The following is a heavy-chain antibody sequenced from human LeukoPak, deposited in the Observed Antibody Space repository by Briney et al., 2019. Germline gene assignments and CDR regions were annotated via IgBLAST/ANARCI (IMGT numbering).Heavy chain of an antibody. CDR2: IYHSGST. V-gene: IGHV4-38-2*02. CDR1: GYSISSGYY. J-gene: IGHJ6*03. CDR3: ARDYQGFYYYYYMDV. Sequence: SETLSLTCTVSGYSISSGYYWGWIRQPPGKGLEWIGSIYHSGSTYYNPSLKSRVTISVDTSKNQFSLKLSSVTAADTAMYYCARDYQGFYYYYYMDVWGKGTTVTVSS. D-gene: IGHD3-16*02.